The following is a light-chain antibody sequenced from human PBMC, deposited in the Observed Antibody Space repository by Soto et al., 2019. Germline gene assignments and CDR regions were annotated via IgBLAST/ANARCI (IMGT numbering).Light chain of an antibody. V-gene: IGKV3-11*01. Sequence: EIVLTQSPATLSLSPGERATLYCRASQSVSRSLAWYQQRPGQAPRLLIYDASNRATGIPARFSGSGSGTDFTLTISSLEPEDFAVYYCQQGSNWPPLFTFGPGTKVDIK. J-gene: IGKJ3*01. CDR3: QQGSNWPPLFT. CDR1: QSVSRS. CDR2: DAS.